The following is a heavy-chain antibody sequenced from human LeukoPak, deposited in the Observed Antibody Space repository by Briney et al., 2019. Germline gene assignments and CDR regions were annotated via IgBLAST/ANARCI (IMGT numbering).Heavy chain of an antibody. D-gene: IGHD3-10*01. CDR2: ISYDGINT. CDR3: PTDDARGSGEPSPYHN. J-gene: IGHJ4*02. V-gene: IGHV3-30*03. Sequence: GRSLRLSCVASGFAFRNYGMHWVRQAPGKGLEWVAVISYDGINTHYADSVKGRFTISKDNSKNTLYLQLNTLRPEDTAVYYCPTDDARGSGEPSPYHNWGQGPRGIVSS. CDR1: GFAFRNYG.